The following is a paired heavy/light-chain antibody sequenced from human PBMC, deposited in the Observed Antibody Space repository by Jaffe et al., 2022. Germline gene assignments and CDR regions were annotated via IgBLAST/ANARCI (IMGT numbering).Light chain of an antibody. CDR1: NIGSKS. CDR3: QVWDSSSDYVV. Sequence: SYVLTQPPSVSVAPGQTARITCGGNNIGSKSVHWYQQKPGQAPVLVVYDDSDRPSGIPERFSGSNSGNTATLTISRVEAGDEADYYCQVWDSSSDYVVFGGGTKLTVL. V-gene: IGLV3-21*02. J-gene: IGLJ2*01. CDR2: DDS.
Heavy chain of an antibody. Sequence: QLQLQESGPGLVKPSETLSLTCTVSGGSISSSSYYWGWIRQPPGKGLEWIGSIYYSGSTYYNPSLKSRVTISVDTSKNQFSLKLSSVTAADTAVYYCASHRGDYGDSRKYYYYYMDVWGKGTTVTVSS. D-gene: IGHD4-17*01. V-gene: IGHV4-39*01. CDR1: GGSISSSSYY. CDR3: ASHRGDYGDSRKYYYYYMDV. J-gene: IGHJ6*03. CDR2: IYYSGST.